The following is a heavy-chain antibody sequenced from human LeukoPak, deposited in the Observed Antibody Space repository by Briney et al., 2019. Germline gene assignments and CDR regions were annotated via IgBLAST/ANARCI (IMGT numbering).Heavy chain of an antibody. J-gene: IGHJ3*02. CDR2: IKQDGSEK. CDR3: ARSRNSWTAGDDAFDI. CDR1: GFTFSSYW. V-gene: IGHV3-7*01. Sequence: GGSLRLSCAASGFTFSSYWMSWVRQAPGKGLEWVANIKQDGSEKYYVDSVKGRFTISRDNAKNSLYLQMNSLRAEDTAVYYCARSRNSWTAGDDAFDIWGQGTMVTVSS. D-gene: IGHD6-13*01.